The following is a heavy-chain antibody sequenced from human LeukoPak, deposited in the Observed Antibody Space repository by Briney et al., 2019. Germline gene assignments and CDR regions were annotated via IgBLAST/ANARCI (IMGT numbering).Heavy chain of an antibody. D-gene: IGHD2-15*01. Sequence: GASVKVSCKASGYTFTSYGISWVRQAPGQGLEWMGWISAYNGNTNYAQKLQGRVTMTTDTSTSTAYMELRSLRSDDTAVYYCARDSGNCSGGSCYYPSSHGNFDYWGQGTLVTVSS. CDR1: GYTFTSYG. J-gene: IGHJ4*02. V-gene: IGHV1-18*01. CDR2: ISAYNGNT. CDR3: ARDSGNCSGGSCYYPSSHGNFDY.